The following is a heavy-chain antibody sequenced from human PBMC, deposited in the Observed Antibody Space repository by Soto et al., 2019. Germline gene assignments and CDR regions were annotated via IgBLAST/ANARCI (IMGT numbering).Heavy chain of an antibody. D-gene: IGHD1-1*01. J-gene: IGHJ6*01. Sequence: ASVKVAFKASGYTFSTHSMHLFLHSPLQSLEWMGWINGGTGQTKHSHRFQGRVTITRDTSASTAYMELSSLRSEDTAVYYCARGKGMEEKYSYYAMETWGQRPTVNVSS. CDR2: INGGTGQT. CDR1: GYTFSTHS. CDR3: ARGKGMEEKYSYYAMET. V-gene: IGHV1-3*01.